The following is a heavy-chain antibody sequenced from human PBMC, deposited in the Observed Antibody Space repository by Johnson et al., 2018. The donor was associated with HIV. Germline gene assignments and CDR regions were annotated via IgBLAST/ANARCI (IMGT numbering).Heavy chain of an antibody. CDR2: ISWNSGSI. J-gene: IGHJ3*02. CDR3: ARGDSSGEAFDI. Sequence: VQLVESGGGLVQPGRSLRLSCAASGFTFDDYAMHWVRQAPGKGLEWVSGISWNSGSIGSAASVKGRFTISRDNSKNTLYLQMTSLRAEDTAVYYCARGDSSGEAFDIWGQGTMVTVSS. CDR1: GFTFDDYA. D-gene: IGHD3-22*01. V-gene: IGHV3-9*01.